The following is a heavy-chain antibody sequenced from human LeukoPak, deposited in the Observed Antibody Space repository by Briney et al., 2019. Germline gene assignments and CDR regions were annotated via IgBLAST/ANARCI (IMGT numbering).Heavy chain of an antibody. CDR1: GFTVSRKY. CDR3: VRGGGYEDFDY. D-gene: IGHD5-12*01. Sequence: PGGSLRLSCAASGFTVSRKYMSWVRQAPGKGLEWVSVIYSSGAAYYADSVKGRFTISRDNSKNTVYLQVNSLRAEDTAAYYCVRGGGYEDFDYWGQGTLVTVSS. J-gene: IGHJ4*02. V-gene: IGHV3-66*01. CDR2: IYSSGAA.